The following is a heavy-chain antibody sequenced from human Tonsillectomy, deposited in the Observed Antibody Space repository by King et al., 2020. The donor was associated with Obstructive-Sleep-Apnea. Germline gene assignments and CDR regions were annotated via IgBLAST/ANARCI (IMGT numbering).Heavy chain of an antibody. Sequence: VQLVQSGAEVKKPGASVKVSCKASGYTFTGYYVHWVRQAPGQGLEWMGWISPNSGATKYAQRFQDRVTMTRDTSISPAYMDLSRLRSDDTAIYYCATDMSGYDSTSPAYWGQGTLVTVSS. CDR1: GYTFTGYY. V-gene: IGHV1-2*02. J-gene: IGHJ4*02. D-gene: IGHD5-12*01. CDR3: ATDMSGYDSTSPAY. CDR2: ISPNSGAT.